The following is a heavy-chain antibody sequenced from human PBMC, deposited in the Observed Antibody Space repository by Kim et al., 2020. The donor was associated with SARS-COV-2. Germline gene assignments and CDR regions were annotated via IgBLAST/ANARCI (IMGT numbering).Heavy chain of an antibody. Sequence: GGSLRLSCAASGFTFSSYGMHWVRQAPGKGLEWVAVISYDGSNKYYADSVKGRFTISRDNSKNTLYLQMNSLRAEDTAVYYCAKDLYSRVYAAAGTYYYYGMDVWGRGTTVTVSS. V-gene: IGHV3-30*18. CDR1: GFTFSSYG. D-gene: IGHD6-13*01. J-gene: IGHJ6*02. CDR3: AKDLYSRVYAAAGTYYYYGMDV. CDR2: ISYDGSNK.